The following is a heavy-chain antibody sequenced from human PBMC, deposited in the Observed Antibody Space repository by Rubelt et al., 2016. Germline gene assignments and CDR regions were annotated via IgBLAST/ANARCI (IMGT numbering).Heavy chain of an antibody. Sequence: QLQLQESGPGLVKPSETLSLTCTVSGGSISSSSYYWGWIRQPPGKGLEWIGSIYHCGSTYYNPSLKSRVTISVDTSKNQFSLKLSSVTASDTAVYYCARQNWNYGFDYWGQGTLVTVSS. D-gene: IGHD1-7*01. CDR2: IYHCGST. CDR3: ARQNWNYGFDY. J-gene: IGHJ4*02. V-gene: IGHV4-39*01. CDR1: GGSISSSSYY.